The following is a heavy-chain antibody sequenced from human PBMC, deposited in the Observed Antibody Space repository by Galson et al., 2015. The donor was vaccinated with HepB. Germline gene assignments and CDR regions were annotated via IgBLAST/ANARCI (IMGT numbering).Heavy chain of an antibody. V-gene: IGHV1-3*04. CDR3: SRDSGRGFYGMDV. J-gene: IGHJ6*02. CDR2: INTASGRT. D-gene: IGHD3-10*01. Sequence: SVKFSCKASGYTLTRYAIHWVRQAPGQRLEWMGWINTASGRTEYSQKFQGTVTITKDTSANTAYMEVSSLRSEDTAVYYCSRDSGRGFYGMDVWGQGTTVIVSS. CDR1: GYTLTRYA.